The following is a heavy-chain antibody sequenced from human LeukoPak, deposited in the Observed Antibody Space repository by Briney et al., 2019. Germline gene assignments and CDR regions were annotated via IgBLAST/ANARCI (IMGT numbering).Heavy chain of an antibody. D-gene: IGHD3-9*01. CDR3: ARAFEYYDILTGYSPGGFDY. V-gene: IGHV1-8*03. J-gene: IGHJ4*02. Sequence: ASVKVSCKASGYTFTSYDINWVRQATGQGLEWMGWMNPNSGNTGYAQKFQGRVTITRNTSISTAYMELSSLRSEDTAVYYCARAFEYYDILTGYSPGGFDYWGQGTLVTVSS. CDR1: GYTFTSYD. CDR2: MNPNSGNT.